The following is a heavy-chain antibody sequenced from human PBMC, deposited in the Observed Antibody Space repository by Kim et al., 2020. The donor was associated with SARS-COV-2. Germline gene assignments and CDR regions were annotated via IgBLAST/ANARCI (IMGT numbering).Heavy chain of an antibody. CDR1: GYTFTSYA. CDR3: ARLGFYYGSGSYYGDYYYYYMDV. V-gene: IGHV7-4-1*02. CDR2: INTNTGNP. J-gene: IGHJ6*03. D-gene: IGHD3-10*01. Sequence: ASVKVSCKASGYTFTSYAMNWVRQAPGQGLEWMGWINTNTGNPTYAQGFTGRFVFSLDTSVSTAYLQISSLKAEDTAVYYCARLGFYYGSGSYYGDYYYYYMDVWGKGTTATVSS.